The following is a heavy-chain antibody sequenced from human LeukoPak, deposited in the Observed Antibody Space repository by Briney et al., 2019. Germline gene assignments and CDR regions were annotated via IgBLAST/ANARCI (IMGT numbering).Heavy chain of an antibody. V-gene: IGHV4-38-2*01. D-gene: IGHD6-25*01. CDR2: FYHSGST. J-gene: IGHJ4*02. Sequence: PSETLSLTXAVSGYSISSGYYWGWIRQPPGKGLEWIGNFYHSGSTHYNPSLKSRVTISVDTSKNQFSLKLSSVTAADTAVYYCARVTAYSSENYFDYWGQGTLVTVSS. CDR1: GYSISSGYY. CDR3: ARVTAYSSENYFDY.